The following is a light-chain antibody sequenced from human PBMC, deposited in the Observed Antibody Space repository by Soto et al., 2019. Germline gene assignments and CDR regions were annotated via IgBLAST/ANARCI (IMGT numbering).Light chain of an antibody. Sequence: QSVLTQPPSVSGAPGQRVTISCTGNSSNIGAGYDVHWYQQLPGKAPKLLIFGNSHRPSGVPDRFFGSKSGTSASLAITGLQAEDEADYYCQSYDSSLTAWVFGGGTKLTVL. V-gene: IGLV1-40*01. CDR2: GNS. J-gene: IGLJ3*02. CDR3: QSYDSSLTAWV. CDR1: SSNIGAGYD.